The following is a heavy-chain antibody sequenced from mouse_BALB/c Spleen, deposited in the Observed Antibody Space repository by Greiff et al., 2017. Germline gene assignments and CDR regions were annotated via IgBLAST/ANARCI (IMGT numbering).Heavy chain of an antibody. CDR2: INSNGGST. CDR1: GFTFSSYG. D-gene: IGHD2-4*01. Sequence: EVQGVESGGGLVQPGGSLKLSCAASGFTFSSYGMSWVRQTPDKRLELVATINSNGGSTYYPDSVKGRFTISRDNAKNTLYLQMSSLKSEDTAMYYCARIYYDYDGAMDYWGQGTSVTVSS. J-gene: IGHJ4*01. CDR3: ARIYYDYDGAMDY. V-gene: IGHV5-6-3*01.